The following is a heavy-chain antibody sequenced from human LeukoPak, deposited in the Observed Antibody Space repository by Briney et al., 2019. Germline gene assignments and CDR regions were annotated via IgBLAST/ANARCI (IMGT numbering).Heavy chain of an antibody. CDR3: ARGRYDILTGQPRFAAPPADV. D-gene: IGHD3-9*01. V-gene: IGHV3-74*01. CDR1: GFTFSSYW. Sequence: PGGSLRLSCAASGFTFSSYWMHWVRQAPGKGLVWVSRINSDGSSTSYADSVKGRFTISRDNAKNSLYLQMNSLRAEDTAVYYCARGRYDILTGQPRFAAPPADVWGKGTTVTVSS. J-gene: IGHJ6*04. CDR2: INSDGSST.